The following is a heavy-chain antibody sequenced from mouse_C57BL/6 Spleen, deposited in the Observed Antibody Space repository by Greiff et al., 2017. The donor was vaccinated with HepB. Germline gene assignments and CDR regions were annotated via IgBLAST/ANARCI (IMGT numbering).Heavy chain of an antibody. CDR1: GFTFSSYA. Sequence: EVMLVESGGGLVKPGGSLKLSCAASGFTFSSYAMSWVRQTPEKRLEWVATISDGGSYTYYPDNVKGRFTISRDNAKNNLYLQMSHLKSEDTAMYYCARDPYYGNYFYAMDYWGQGTSVTVSS. D-gene: IGHD2-10*01. J-gene: IGHJ4*01. CDR2: ISDGGSYT. CDR3: ARDPYYGNYFYAMDY. V-gene: IGHV5-4*01.